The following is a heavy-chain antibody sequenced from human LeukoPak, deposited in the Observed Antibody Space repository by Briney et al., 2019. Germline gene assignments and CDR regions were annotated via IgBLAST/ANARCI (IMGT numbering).Heavy chain of an antibody. V-gene: IGHV4-59*01. Sequence: SETLSLTCTVSGRSISSYYWSWIRQPPGKGLEWIGYIYYSGSTNYNPSLKSRVTISVDTSKNQFSLKLSSVTAADTAVYYCARVKSYRFGELLFPNWGQGTLVTVSS. CDR1: GRSISSYY. D-gene: IGHD3-10*01. CDR2: IYYSGST. CDR3: ARVKSYRFGELLFPN. J-gene: IGHJ4*02.